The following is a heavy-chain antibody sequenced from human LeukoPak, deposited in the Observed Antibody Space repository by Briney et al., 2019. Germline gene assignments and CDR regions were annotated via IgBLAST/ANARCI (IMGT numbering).Heavy chain of an antibody. D-gene: IGHD3-10*01. CDR3: PKTFTMVRAQAAYFDY. CDR2: ISGSGGST. V-gene: IGHV3-23*01. CDR1: GFSFSSYA. J-gene: IGHJ4*02. Sequence: AGSLRLSCAASGFSFSSYAMSWVRQAPGKGLEWVSDISGSGGSTYYTDSATGPFTISSDNSKNTMYLQISSLRAEATAAYHCPKTFTMVRAQAAYFDYWGQGTLVTVSS.